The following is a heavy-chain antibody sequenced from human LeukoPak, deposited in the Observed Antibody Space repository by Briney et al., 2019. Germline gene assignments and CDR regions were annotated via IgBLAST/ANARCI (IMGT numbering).Heavy chain of an antibody. D-gene: IGHD1-26*01. Sequence: GGSLRLSCAASGFTFSSYWMHWVRQAPGKGLVWVSRINTDGSSTRYADSVKGRFTISRDNAKNTLDLQMNSLRAEDTAVYYCTRELGGSYNDYWGQGTLVTVSS. V-gene: IGHV3-74*01. CDR3: TRELGGSYNDY. J-gene: IGHJ4*02. CDR1: GFTFSSYW. CDR2: INTDGSST.